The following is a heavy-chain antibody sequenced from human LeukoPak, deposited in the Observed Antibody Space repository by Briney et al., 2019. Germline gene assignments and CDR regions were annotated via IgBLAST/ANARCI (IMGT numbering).Heavy chain of an antibody. V-gene: IGHV4-59*01. D-gene: IGHD2-2*01. CDR2: IYYSGST. CDR1: GGSISSYY. CDR3: ARLVVPAAMGGFDY. Sequence: SETLSLTCTVSGGSISSYYWNWIRQPPGKGLEWIGYIYYSGSTKYNPSLKSRVTISVDTSKNQFSLKLSSVTAADTAVYYCARLVVPAAMGGFDYWGQGTLVTVSS. J-gene: IGHJ4*02.